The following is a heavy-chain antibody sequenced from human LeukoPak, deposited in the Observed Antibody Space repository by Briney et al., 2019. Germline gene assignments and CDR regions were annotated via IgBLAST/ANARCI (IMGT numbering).Heavy chain of an antibody. V-gene: IGHV1-2*02. D-gene: IGHD1-26*01. Sequence: ASVKVSCKASGYTFTGYYMHWVRQAPGQGLEWMGWINPNSGGTNYAQKFQGRVTMTRDTSISTAYMELSRLRSDDTAVYYCARVIVGATSRFDPWGQGTLVTVSS. J-gene: IGHJ5*02. CDR2: INPNSGGT. CDR3: ARVIVGATSRFDP. CDR1: GYTFTGYY.